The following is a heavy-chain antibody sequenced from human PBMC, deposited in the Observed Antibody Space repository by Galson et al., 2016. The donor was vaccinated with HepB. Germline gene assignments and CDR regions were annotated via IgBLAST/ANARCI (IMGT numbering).Heavy chain of an antibody. V-gene: IGHV4-30-4*01. CDR3: ARGVYGDYVPDY. CDR1: GGSISSGDYY. J-gene: IGHJ4*02. Sequence: TLSPTCTVSGGSISSGDYYWSWVRQPPGKGLEWIGYIFRDGLTYYHPSLKSRFTISLDTSRNQFSLRLRSVTAADTAVYYCARGVYGDYVPDYWGQGILVIVSS. D-gene: IGHD4-17*01. CDR2: IFRDGLT.